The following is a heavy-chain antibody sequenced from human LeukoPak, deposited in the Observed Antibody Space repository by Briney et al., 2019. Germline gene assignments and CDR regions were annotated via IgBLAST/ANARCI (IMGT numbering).Heavy chain of an antibody. Sequence: GRSLRLSCEASGFTFSSYGMHWVRQAPGKGLEWVAVIWYDGSNKYYADSVKGRFTISRDNSKNTLYLQMNSLRAEDTAVYYCARDPYSSSWYLIYYYGMDVWGQGTAVTVSS. J-gene: IGHJ6*02. V-gene: IGHV3-33*01. CDR1: GFTFSSYG. D-gene: IGHD6-13*01. CDR2: IWYDGSNK. CDR3: ARDPYSSSWYLIYYYGMDV.